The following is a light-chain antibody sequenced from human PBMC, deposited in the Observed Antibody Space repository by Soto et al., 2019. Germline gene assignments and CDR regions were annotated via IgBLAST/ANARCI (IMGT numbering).Light chain of an antibody. J-gene: IGKJ1*01. V-gene: IGKV1-5*03. Sequence: DIQMTQSPSTLSASVGDRVTITCRASQSTSTWLAWYQQRPGKTPKLLISEASKLESGVPSRFSGSGSGTEFTLTISSLQPDDFATDYCQQYITYPYEFGQGTKVEIK. CDR3: QQYITYPYE. CDR1: QSTSTW. CDR2: EAS.